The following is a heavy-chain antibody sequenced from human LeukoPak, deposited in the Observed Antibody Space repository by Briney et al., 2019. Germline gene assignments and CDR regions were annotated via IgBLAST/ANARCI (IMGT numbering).Heavy chain of an antibody. V-gene: IGHV4-39*01. CDR1: GASVSGSAYY. J-gene: IGHJ4*02. D-gene: IGHD1-26*01. CDR3: AKSGGYGLLDY. CDR2: IYYSGST. Sequence: PSETLSLTCTVSGASVSGSAYYWGWIRQPPGKGLEWIGNIYYSGSTYYNESLESRVTISIDTSKNQFSLKLTSVTAADTAMYYCAKSGGYGLLDYWGQGTLVTVSS.